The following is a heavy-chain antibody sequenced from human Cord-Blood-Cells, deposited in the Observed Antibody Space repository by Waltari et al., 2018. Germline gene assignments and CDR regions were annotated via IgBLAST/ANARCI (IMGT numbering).Heavy chain of an antibody. CDR2: IKPDGSEK. J-gene: IGHJ4*02. CDR1: GFTFSSYW. V-gene: IGHV3-7*05. Sequence: EVQLVESGGGLVQPGGSLRLSCVASGFTFSSYWMSWVRQAPGEGLGWVANIKPDGSEKYYVASVKGRFTSARDNAKNSLYLQMNSLRAEDTAVYYCARDAQGDYWGQGTLVTVSS. CDR3: ARDAQGDY.